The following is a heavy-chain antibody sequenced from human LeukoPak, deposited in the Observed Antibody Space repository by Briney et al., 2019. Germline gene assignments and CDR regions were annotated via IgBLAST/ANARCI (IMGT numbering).Heavy chain of an antibody. J-gene: IGHJ6*03. V-gene: IGHV4-34*01. D-gene: IGHD6-6*01. CDR1: GGSFSGYY. CDR3: ARGSKLVPPGVWFGAGFYYMDV. CDR2: INHSGST. Sequence: HSETLSLTCAVSGGSFSGYYWSWRRQTPGEGLEWIGEINHSGSTNYTPSLKCRVTTPLATSKHHIPLNLRSATGADTAAYYCARGSKLVPPGVWFGAGFYYMDVWGKGTTVTVSS.